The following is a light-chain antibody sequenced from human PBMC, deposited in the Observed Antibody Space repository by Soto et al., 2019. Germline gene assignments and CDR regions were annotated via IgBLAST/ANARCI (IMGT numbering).Light chain of an antibody. V-gene: IGKV3-11*01. J-gene: IGKJ5*01. Sequence: EIVFTQSPGTLYLSPGERARLSCRASQSLSGRYLAWYQQKLGRAPRLLIYHADKRATGVPARFSGSRSGTDFTLTISSLEPEDFGVYFCHQRNKFGQGTRLEIK. CDR1: QSLSGRY. CDR2: HAD. CDR3: HQRNK.